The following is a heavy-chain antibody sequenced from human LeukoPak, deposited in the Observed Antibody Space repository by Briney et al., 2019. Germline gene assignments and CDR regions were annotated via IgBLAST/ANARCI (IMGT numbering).Heavy chain of an antibody. D-gene: IGHD1-26*01. CDR1: GGAISSYY. V-gene: IGHV4-59*13. Sequence: SETLSLTCTVSGGAISSYYWTWIRQPPGEGLEWVGDIYITGSTNYNPYLKRRVTMSVDTSKNQYSLRLSSVTAADTAVCYCARVRIGETSYDASDVWGLGTMVTVSS. CDR3: ARVRIGETSYDASDV. J-gene: IGHJ3*01. CDR2: IYITGST.